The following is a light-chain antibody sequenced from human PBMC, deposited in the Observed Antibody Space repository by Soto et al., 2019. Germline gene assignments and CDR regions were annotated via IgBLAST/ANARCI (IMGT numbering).Light chain of an antibody. J-gene: IGLJ3*02. CDR1: GGSIASGL. V-gene: IGLV6-57*04. Sequence: NFMLTQPQSVSESPGRTVTISCTRSGGSIASGLVQWYQVRPGSGPTTVISEDNQRPSGVPDRFSGSIDSSSNSASLTISGLKPEYEADYYWQSSQDDFWVFGGGTKLTVL. CDR3: QSSQDDFWV. CDR2: EDN.